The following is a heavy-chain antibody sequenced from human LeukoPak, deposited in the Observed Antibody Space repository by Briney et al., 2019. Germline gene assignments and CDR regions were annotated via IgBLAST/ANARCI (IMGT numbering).Heavy chain of an antibody. J-gene: IGHJ6*03. D-gene: IGHD6-19*01. CDR1: GFTFSSYA. CDR3: ASRGTYSSGWYGLYYYYMDV. Sequence: PGRSLRLSCAASGFTFSSYAMHWVRQAPGKGLEWVAVISYDGSNKYYADSVKGRFTISRDNSKNTLYLQMNSLRAEDTAVYYCASRGTYSSGWYGLYYYYMDVWGKGTTVTVSS. CDR2: ISYDGSNK. V-gene: IGHV3-30*04.